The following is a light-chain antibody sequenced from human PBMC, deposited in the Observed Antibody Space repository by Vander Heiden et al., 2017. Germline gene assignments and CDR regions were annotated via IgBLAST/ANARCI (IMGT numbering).Light chain of an antibody. CDR2: DVS. CDR1: SRDVGGVNY. V-gene: IGLV2-14*03. J-gene: IGLJ1*01. CDR3: SSYTSSSSYV. Sequence: QSALTQPASVSGYPGQWISISCTGTSRDVGGVNYVSWYQQHPGKAPKLMIYDVSNRPSGVSNRFSGSKSGNTASLTISGLQAEDEADYYCSSYTSSSSYVFGTGTKVTVL.